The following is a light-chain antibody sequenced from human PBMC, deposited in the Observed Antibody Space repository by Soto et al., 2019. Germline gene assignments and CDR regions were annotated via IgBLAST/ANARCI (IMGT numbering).Light chain of an antibody. CDR3: QQYYSYPRP. V-gene: IGKV1-16*01. CDR1: QSSSNY. Sequence: HSPSSLSAYVGDRVTITCRASQSSSNYLKEYQQKPGEAPKLLIYAAATWQSGVPSRFSGSGSGTDFTLTIICRQYEDFAAYYCQQYYSYPRPFGQGTKVDI. J-gene: IGKJ1*01. CDR2: AAA.